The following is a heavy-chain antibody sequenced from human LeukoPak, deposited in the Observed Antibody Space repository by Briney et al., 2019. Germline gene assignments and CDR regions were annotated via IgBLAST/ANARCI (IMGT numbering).Heavy chain of an antibody. D-gene: IGHD3-22*01. CDR2: IYYSGST. J-gene: IGHJ4*02. CDR3: ARDGGQRYYYDSSGGRV. V-gene: IGHV4-30-4*01. CDR1: GGSISSGDYY. Sequence: PSQTLSLTCTVSGGSISSGDYYWSWIRQPPGKGLEWIGYIYYSGSTYYNPSLKSRVTISVDTSKNQFSLKLSSVTAADTAVYYCARDGGQRYYYDSSGGRVWGQGTLVTVSS.